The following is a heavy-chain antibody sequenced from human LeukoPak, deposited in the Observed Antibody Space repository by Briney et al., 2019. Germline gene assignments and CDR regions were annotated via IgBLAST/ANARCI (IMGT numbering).Heavy chain of an antibody. Sequence: GASVKVSCKASGYTFTGYYMHWVRQAPGQGLEWMGWINPNSGGTNYAQKFQGRVTMTRDTSISTAYMELSRLRSDDTAVYYCARELADTAMFVQFDPWGQGTLVTVSS. V-gene: IGHV1-2*02. CDR3: ARELADTAMFVQFDP. CDR2: INPNSGGT. J-gene: IGHJ5*02. CDR1: GYTFTGYY. D-gene: IGHD5-18*01.